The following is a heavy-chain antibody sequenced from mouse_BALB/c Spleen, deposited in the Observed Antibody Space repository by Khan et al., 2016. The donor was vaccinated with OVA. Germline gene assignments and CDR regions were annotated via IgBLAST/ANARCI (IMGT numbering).Heavy chain of an antibody. D-gene: IGHD1-2*01. Sequence: EVELVESGGDLVKPGGSLKLSCAASGFTFSSYGMSWVRQTPDKRLEWVATISSGGSYTYYPDSVKGRFTISRDNAKNTLYLQMSSLKSEDTAMYYCARFITTATGDYYGMDYWGQGTSVTVSS. V-gene: IGHV5-6*01. CDR2: ISSGGSYT. CDR3: ARFITTATGDYYGMDY. CDR1: GFTFSSYG. J-gene: IGHJ4*01.